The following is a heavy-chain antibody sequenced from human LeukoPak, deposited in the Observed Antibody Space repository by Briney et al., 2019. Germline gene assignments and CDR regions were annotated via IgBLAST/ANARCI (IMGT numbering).Heavy chain of an antibody. V-gene: IGHV3-7*01. Sequence: PGGSLRLSCAASGFTLSSNWMSWVRQAPGKGLEWVANIKQDGSDKYYVDSVKGRFTISRDNAKNSLYLQMNSLRAEETAVYYCASRYCSTPTFPYVGVYDYWGQGTLVTVSS. CDR3: ASRYCSTPTFPYVGVYDY. CDR2: IKQDGSDK. J-gene: IGHJ4*02. D-gene: IGHD2-2*01. CDR1: GFTLSSNW.